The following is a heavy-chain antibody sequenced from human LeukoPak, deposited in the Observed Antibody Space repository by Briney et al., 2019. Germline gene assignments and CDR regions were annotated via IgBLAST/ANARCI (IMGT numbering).Heavy chain of an antibody. CDR2: IIPILGIA. Sequence: GASVKVSCKASGGAFSSYAISWVRQAPGQGLEWMGRIIPILGIANYAQKFQGRVTITADKSTSTAYMGLSSLRSEDTAVYYCARDLIAAAGIFDYWGQGTLVTVSS. V-gene: IGHV1-69*04. CDR1: GGAFSSYA. D-gene: IGHD6-13*01. J-gene: IGHJ4*02. CDR3: ARDLIAAAGIFDY.